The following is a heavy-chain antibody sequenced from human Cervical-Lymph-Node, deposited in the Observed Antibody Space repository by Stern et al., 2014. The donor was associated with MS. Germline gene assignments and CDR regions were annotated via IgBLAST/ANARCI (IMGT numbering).Heavy chain of an antibody. J-gene: IGHJ5*02. V-gene: IGHV1-69*06. Sequence: QLVQSGAEVKKPGSSVKVSCKTSGDTFSTSGITWVRQAPGQGLEWMGGIIPVFGTTNFARKFQGRLTITADKYTSTVYMALSSLRSEDTAVYYCARDLGVGPTVSWGQGTVVTVSS. CDR3: ARDLGVGPTVS. CDR2: IIPVFGTT. D-gene: IGHD1-26*01. CDR1: GDTFSTSG.